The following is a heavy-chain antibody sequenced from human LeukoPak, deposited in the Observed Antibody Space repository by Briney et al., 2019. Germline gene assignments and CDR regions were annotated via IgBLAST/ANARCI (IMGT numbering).Heavy chain of an antibody. Sequence: ASVTVSFKASGYTFTSFYMHWVRQAPGQGLEWMGIINPSGGTTTYAQKFQGRVTMTRDTSTSTVYMELSSLRSEDTAVYYCARSGSHYYDSSGYCDYWGQGTLVTVSS. V-gene: IGHV1-46*01. CDR2: INPSGGTT. J-gene: IGHJ4*02. CDR1: GYTFTSFY. D-gene: IGHD3-22*01. CDR3: ARSGSHYYDSSGYCDY.